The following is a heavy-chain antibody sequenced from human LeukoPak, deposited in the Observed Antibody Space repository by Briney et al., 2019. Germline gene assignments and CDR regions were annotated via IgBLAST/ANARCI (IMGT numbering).Heavy chain of an antibody. D-gene: IGHD2-2*01. CDR1: GFTFSSYS. V-gene: IGHV3-48*01. CDR2: ISSSSSTI. Sequence: PGGSLRLSCAASGFTFSSYSMNWVRQAPGKGLEWVSYISSSSSTIYYADSVKGRFTISRDNAKNSLYLQMNSLRAEDTAVYYCARLGDRYCSSTSCAPYNWFDPWGQGTLVTVPS. J-gene: IGHJ5*02. CDR3: ARLGDRYCSSTSCAPYNWFDP.